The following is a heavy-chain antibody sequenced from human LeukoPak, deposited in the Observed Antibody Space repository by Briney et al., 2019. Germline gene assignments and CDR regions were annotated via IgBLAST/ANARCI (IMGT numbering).Heavy chain of an antibody. D-gene: IGHD3-10*01. Sequence: GGSLRLSCAASGFTFDDYAMHWVRQAPGKGLEWVSLISGDGGSTYYADSVKGRFTISRDNSKNSLYLQMNSLRTEDTALYYCAKDIPDTGRYYFDYWGQGTLVTVSS. V-gene: IGHV3-43*02. CDR2: ISGDGGST. CDR3: AKDIPDTGRYYFDY. J-gene: IGHJ4*02. CDR1: GFTFDDYA.